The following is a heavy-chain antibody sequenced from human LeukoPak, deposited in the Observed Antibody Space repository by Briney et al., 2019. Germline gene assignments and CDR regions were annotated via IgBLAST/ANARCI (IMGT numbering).Heavy chain of an antibody. Sequence: SVKVSXKASGGTFRSYAISWVRQAPGQGLEWIGGIIPIFGTANYAQKFRGRVTITTDESTSTAYMELSSLRSEDTAVYYCARPRDYGDYVAFDIWGQGTMVTVSS. J-gene: IGHJ3*02. CDR3: ARPRDYGDYVAFDI. CDR2: IIPIFGTA. D-gene: IGHD4-17*01. CDR1: GGTFRSYA. V-gene: IGHV1-69*05.